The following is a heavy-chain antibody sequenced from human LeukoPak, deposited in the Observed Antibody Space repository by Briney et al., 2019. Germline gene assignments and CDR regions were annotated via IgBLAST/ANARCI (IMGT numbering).Heavy chain of an antibody. CDR1: GFTFSSFG. Sequence: GGSLRLSCAASGFTFSSFGIHWVRQAPGEGLEWVAVIWYDGSNKYYADSVKGRFTISRDNSKNTLYLQMNSLRAEDTAVYYCTREWSRNLYGTFDIWGQGTMVIVSS. CDR3: TREWSRNLYGTFDI. V-gene: IGHV3-33*01. D-gene: IGHD3-16*01. CDR2: IWYDGSNK. J-gene: IGHJ3*02.